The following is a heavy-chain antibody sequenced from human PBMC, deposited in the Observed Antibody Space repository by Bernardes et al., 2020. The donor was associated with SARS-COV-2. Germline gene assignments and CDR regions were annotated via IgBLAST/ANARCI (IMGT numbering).Heavy chain of an antibody. CDR3: TREGGCYFGGMDV. CDR2: LGVVGDP. V-gene: IGHV3-13*05. D-gene: IGHD1-26*01. J-gene: IGHJ6*02. Sequence: WGYLSLSCSASGFSFSTYDLHWVRQVKGKGLEGVSGLGVVGDPHNAGSVKRRLTISRENAKNSLYLQMNTLRAGGAAVYFCTREGGCYFGGMDVWGQGTTVTVSS. CDR1: GFSFSTYD.